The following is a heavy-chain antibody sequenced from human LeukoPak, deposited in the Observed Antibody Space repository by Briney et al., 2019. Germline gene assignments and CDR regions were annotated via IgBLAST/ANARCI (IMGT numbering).Heavy chain of an antibody. CDR3: ATDYDYSNVDY. Sequence: GGSLRLSCAASGFTFSSYWMHWVRQAPGKGLVWVSRINTDGSSTSYADSVKGRFTISRPNAKHTLSLQMNSLTAADTAAYYCATDYDYSNVDYWGQGTLVTASS. CDR1: GFTFSSYW. J-gene: IGHJ4*02. V-gene: IGHV3-74*01. D-gene: IGHD4-11*01. CDR2: INTDGSST.